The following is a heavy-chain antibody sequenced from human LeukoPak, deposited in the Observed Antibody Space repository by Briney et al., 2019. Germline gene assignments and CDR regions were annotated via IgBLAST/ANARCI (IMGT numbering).Heavy chain of an antibody. Sequence: SETLSLTCTVSGGSISSGGYYWSWIRQHPGKGLEWIGYIYYSGSTYYNPSLKSRVTISVDTSKNQFSLKLSSVTAADTAVYYCAREGSGGYSSGWYLVDYWGQGTLVTVPS. V-gene: IGHV4-31*03. CDR1: GGSISSGGYY. CDR3: AREGSGGYSSGWYLVDY. CDR2: IYYSGST. D-gene: IGHD6-19*01. J-gene: IGHJ4*02.